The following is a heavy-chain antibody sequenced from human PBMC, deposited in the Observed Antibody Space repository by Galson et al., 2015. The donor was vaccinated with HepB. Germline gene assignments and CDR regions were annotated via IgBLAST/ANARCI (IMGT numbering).Heavy chain of an antibody. CDR3: AKSLGTGAARGLDV. CDR2: ISGGGDGT. Sequence: SLRLSCAASGFTFSSYAISWVRQAPGKGLEWVSTISGGGDGTYYADSVKARFTVSRDNAKNTLSLQMNSLRDEDTAVYYCAKSLGTGAARGLDVWGQGTTVTVSS. CDR1: GFTFSSYA. J-gene: IGHJ6*02. V-gene: IGHV3-23*01. D-gene: IGHD2-8*02.